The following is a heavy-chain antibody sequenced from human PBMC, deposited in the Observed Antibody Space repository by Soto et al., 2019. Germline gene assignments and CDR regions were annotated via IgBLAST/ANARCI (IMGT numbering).Heavy chain of an antibody. CDR3: AREPNESFYFDY. V-gene: IGHV1-46*01. CDR1: GYTFTNYY. CDR2: LRPRTGNT. J-gene: IGHJ4*02. Sequence: ASVKVSCKASGYTFTNYYIHWLRQATGQGLEWLGILRPRTGNTGYAQRFQGRGTMTRDTSTGTVYMELTSLKSDDTAVDYCAREPNESFYFDYWGRGTQVTVSS.